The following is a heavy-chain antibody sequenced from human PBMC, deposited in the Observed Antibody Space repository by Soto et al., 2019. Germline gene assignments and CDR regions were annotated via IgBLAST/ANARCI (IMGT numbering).Heavy chain of an antibody. V-gene: IGHV1-69*06. D-gene: IGHD3-16*01. CDR2: IVPRFGSP. CDR3: ARDRIQLRLGKYSFNAMDV. Sequence: QVQLVQSGAEMSKPGSSLRVSCKASGGTFSDFAFSWVRQAPGQGLEWMGGIVPRFGSPNYAQKFGGRVTITADTSTSTVYMELSSLRFDDTAVYFCARDRIQLRLGKYSFNAMDVWGQGTTITVSS. CDR1: GGTFSDFA. J-gene: IGHJ6*02.